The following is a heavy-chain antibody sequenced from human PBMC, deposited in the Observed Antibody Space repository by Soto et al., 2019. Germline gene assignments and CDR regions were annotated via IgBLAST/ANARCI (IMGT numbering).Heavy chain of an antibody. J-gene: IGHJ6*02. CDR1: GFTFSSYS. CDR2: ISSSSSYI. V-gene: IGHV3-21*01. Sequence: TVGSLRLSCAASGFTFSSYSMNWVRQAPGKGLEWVSSISSSSSYIYYADSVKGRFTISRDNAKNSLYLQMNSLRAEDTAVYYCAREMYSSSWFTGESYYYYGMDVWGQGTTVTVSS. CDR3: AREMYSSSWFTGESYYYYGMDV. D-gene: IGHD6-13*01.